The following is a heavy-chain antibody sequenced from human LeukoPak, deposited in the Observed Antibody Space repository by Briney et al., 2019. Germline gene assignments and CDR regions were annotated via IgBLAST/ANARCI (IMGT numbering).Heavy chain of an antibody. CDR2: IYPGDSDT. D-gene: IGHD5-18*01. Sequence: GESLKISCKGSGYSFTSYWIGWVRQMPGKGLEWMGIIYPGDSDTRYSPSFQGQVTISADKSISTAYLQWSSLKASDTAMYHCARRHYSYGYFRSIAYTAFDYWGQGTLVTVSS. J-gene: IGHJ4*02. CDR1: GYSFTSYW. CDR3: ARRHYSYGYFRSIAYTAFDY. V-gene: IGHV5-51*01.